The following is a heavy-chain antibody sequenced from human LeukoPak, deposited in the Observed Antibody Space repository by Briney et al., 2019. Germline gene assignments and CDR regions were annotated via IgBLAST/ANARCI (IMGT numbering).Heavy chain of an antibody. V-gene: IGHV3-33*01. CDR1: GFTFSSYG. J-gene: IGHJ4*02. D-gene: IGHD3-10*01. CDR3: ARDNWFGEPRDYFDY. CDR2: IWYDGSNK. Sequence: GRSLRLSCAASGFTFSSYGMHWVRQAPGKGREWVAVIWYDGSNKYYAVSVKGRFTISRDNSKNTLYLQMNSLRAEDTAVYYCARDNWFGEPRDYFDYWGQGTLVTVSS.